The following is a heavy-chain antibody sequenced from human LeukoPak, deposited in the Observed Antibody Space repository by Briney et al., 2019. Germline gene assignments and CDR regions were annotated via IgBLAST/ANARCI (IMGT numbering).Heavy chain of an antibody. CDR1: GFTFSSYA. J-gene: IGHJ6*02. CDR2: ISYVGSNK. CDR3: ARDPAQENQYGMDV. D-gene: IGHD1-14*01. V-gene: IGHV3-30-3*01. Sequence: GGSLRLSCAASGFTFSSYAMHWVRQAPGKGLEWVAVISYVGSNKYYADSVKGRFTISRDNSKNTLYLQMNSLRAEDTAVYYCARDPAQENQYGMDVWGQGTTVTVSS.